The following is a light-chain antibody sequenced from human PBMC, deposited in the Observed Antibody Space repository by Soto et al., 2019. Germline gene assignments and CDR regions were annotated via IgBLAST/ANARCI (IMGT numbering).Light chain of an antibody. Sequence: QSALTQPASVSGSPGQSIAISCTGTSSDVGGYNFVSWYQQHPDKAPKLIVYEVTHRPSGVSNRFSGSKSGNTASLTIPGLQGEDEADYYCSSLSGGNIRVFGTGTKLT. CDR3: SSLSGGNIRV. V-gene: IGLV2-14*01. CDR2: EVT. J-gene: IGLJ1*01. CDR1: SSDVGGYNF.